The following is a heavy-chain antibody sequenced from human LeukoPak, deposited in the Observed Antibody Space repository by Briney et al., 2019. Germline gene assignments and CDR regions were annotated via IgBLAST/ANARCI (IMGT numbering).Heavy chain of an antibody. CDR2: INHSGST. CDR1: GGSISSGDYY. V-gene: IGHV4-39*07. J-gene: IGHJ6*02. D-gene: IGHD3-10*01. CDR3: AGVNSDYGMDV. Sequence: PSETLSLTCTVSGGSISSGDYYWSWIRQPPGKGLEWIGEINHSGSTNYNPSLKSRVTISVDTSKNQFSLKLSSVTAADTAVYYCAGVNSDYGMDVWGQGTTVTVSS.